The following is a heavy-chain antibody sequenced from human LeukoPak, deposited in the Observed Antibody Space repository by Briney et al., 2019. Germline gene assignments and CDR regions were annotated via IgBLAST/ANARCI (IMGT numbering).Heavy chain of an antibody. Sequence: ASVKVSCKASGGTFSSYAISWVRQAPGQGLEWMGCISVYDGNTNYAQKLQGRVTMTTDTSTSTVYMELSSLTSEDTAMYYCARRLSGTPFDYWGQGTLVTVSS. J-gene: IGHJ4*02. CDR2: ISVYDGNT. D-gene: IGHD1-7*01. V-gene: IGHV1-18*01. CDR1: GGTFSSYA. CDR3: ARRLSGTPFDY.